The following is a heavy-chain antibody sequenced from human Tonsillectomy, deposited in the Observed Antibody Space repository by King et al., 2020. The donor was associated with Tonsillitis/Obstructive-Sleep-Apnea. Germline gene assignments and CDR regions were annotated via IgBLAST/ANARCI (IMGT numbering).Heavy chain of an antibody. D-gene: IGHD3-3*01. CDR2: ISAFNANT. CDR1: GYTFTSYG. Sequence: QLVQSGAEVKKPGASVKVSCKASGYTFTSYGISWVRQAPGQGLEWMGWISAFNANTNYAQKVQGRVTMTTEKSTSIVYMELRSLRSDDTAVYYWARGGGISALDIWGQGTMVTVSS. CDR3: ARGGGISALDI. V-gene: IGHV1-18*01. J-gene: IGHJ3*02.